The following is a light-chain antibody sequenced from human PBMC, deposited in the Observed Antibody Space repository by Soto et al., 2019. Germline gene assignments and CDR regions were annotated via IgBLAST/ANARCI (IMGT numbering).Light chain of an antibody. CDR2: GAS. V-gene: IGKV3-20*01. CDR3: QQYGSSPYT. Sequence: IVLTQSPGTLSLSPGERATLSCGASQSVSSNYLAWYQQKPGHAPSLLIYGASSRATGFPDRFTGSGSGTDFTLTISRLAPEDFELYYCQQYGSSPYTFGQGTKVDIK. CDR1: QSVSSNY. J-gene: IGKJ2*01.